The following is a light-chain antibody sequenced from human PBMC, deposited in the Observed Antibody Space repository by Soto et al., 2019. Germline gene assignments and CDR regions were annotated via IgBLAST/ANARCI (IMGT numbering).Light chain of an antibody. V-gene: IGLV2-14*01. CDR1: NGDIGGYNY. CDR2: DVN. Sequence: QSALTQPASVSGSPGQSITISCTGTNGDIGGYNYVTWYQQHPGKAPKLMVFDVNNRPSGVSNRFSGSKSGNTASLTISGLQAEDEADYYCSSYTSNSTYVFGTGTKLTVL. CDR3: SSYTSNSTYV. J-gene: IGLJ1*01.